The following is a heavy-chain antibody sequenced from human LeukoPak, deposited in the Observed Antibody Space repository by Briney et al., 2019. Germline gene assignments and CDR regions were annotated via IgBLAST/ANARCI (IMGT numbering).Heavy chain of an antibody. Sequence: GGSLRLSCAASGFTFSSYAMSWVRQAPGKGLEWVSAISGSGGSTYYADSVKGRFTISRDNSRNILYLQMNSLRGEDTALYYCGRDPNGDYIGAFEFQRWGQGTLVSVSS. D-gene: IGHD4-17*01. CDR1: GFTFSSYA. V-gene: IGHV3-23*01. J-gene: IGHJ1*01. CDR2: ISGSGGST. CDR3: GRDPNGDYIGAFEFQR.